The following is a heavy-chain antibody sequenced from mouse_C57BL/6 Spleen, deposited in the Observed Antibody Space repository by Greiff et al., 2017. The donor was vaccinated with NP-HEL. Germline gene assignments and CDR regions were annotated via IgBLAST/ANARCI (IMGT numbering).Heavy chain of an antibody. J-gene: IGHJ4*01. D-gene: IGHD4-1*01. CDR2: IWSGGST. CDR3: ARNTLGRAMDY. Sequence: VKLQESGPGLVQPSQSLSITCTVSGFSLTSYGVHWVRQAPGKGLEWLGVIWSGGSTDYNAALISRLSISKNNSKSQVFFRMNSLQADDTAIYYCARNTLGRAMDYWGQGTSVTVSS. V-gene: IGHV2-2*01. CDR1: GFSLTSYG.